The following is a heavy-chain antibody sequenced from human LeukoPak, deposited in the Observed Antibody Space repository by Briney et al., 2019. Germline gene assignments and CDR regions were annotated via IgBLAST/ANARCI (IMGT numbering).Heavy chain of an antibody. J-gene: IGHJ4*02. V-gene: IGHV3-30*18. CDR1: GFTFSSYV. CDR3: AKDNVIVGGYYFDY. Sequence: GGSLRLSCAASGFTFSSYVMHWVRQAPGKGLEWVAVISYDGSNKYYADSVKGRFTISRDNSKNTLYLQMNSLRAEDTAVYYCAKDNVIVGGYYFDYWGQGTLVTVSS. D-gene: IGHD1-26*01. CDR2: ISYDGSNK.